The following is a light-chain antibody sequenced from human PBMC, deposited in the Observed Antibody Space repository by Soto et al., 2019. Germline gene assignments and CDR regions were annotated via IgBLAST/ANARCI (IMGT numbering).Light chain of an antibody. Sequence: EIVLTQSPGTQSLSPGERATLSCSASQSFSSYLAWYQQKPGQAPRLLIYGTSNRATGIPDRFSGSGSGTDFTLTISRLEPEDSAVYYCQQYGSSPLTFGGGTKVEI. CDR2: GTS. J-gene: IGKJ4*01. CDR3: QQYGSSPLT. CDR1: QSFSSY. V-gene: IGKV3-20*01.